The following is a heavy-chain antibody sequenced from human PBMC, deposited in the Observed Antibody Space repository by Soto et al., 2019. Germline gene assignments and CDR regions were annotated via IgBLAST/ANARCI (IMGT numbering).Heavy chain of an antibody. J-gene: IGHJ6*02. D-gene: IGHD2-2*01. Sequence: PGGSLRLSCAASGFTFSNYGMHWVRQAPGKGLEWVAVISYDGGNKYYADSVKGRFTISRDNPKNTLNLQMNSLRAEDTAVYYCAKAVGYCNSSNCRDYYFYYGMDVWGQGTTVTVSS. CDR2: ISYDGGNK. CDR3: AKAVGYCNSSNCRDYYFYYGMDV. V-gene: IGHV3-30*18. CDR1: GFTFSNYG.